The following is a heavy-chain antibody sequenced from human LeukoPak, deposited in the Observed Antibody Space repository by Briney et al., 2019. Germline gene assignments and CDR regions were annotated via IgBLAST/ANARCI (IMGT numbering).Heavy chain of an antibody. CDR1: GCSISSYY. J-gene: IGHJ1*01. CDR2: IFYSGST. V-gene: IGHV4-59*01. D-gene: IGHD6-13*01. CDR3: ARMGRSSGPFQH. Sequence: ASETLSLTCSVSGCSISSYYWSWIPQPPGKGLEGIGYIFYSGSTYYNPSLKSRVTISVDTSKSPFSLKLSSVAAADTAVYYCARMGRSSGPFQHWGQGTLVTVSS.